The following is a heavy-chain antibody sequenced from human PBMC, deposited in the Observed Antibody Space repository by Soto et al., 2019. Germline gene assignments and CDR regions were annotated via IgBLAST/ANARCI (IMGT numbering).Heavy chain of an antibody. D-gene: IGHD3-22*01. V-gene: IGHV4-31*03. CDR1: GGSISSGGYY. Sequence: PSETLALTCTVSGGSISSGGYYGSWIRQHPGKGLEWIGYIYYSGSTYYNPSLKSRVTISVDTSKNQFSLKLSSVTAADTAVYYCARDYYDSSGPANNWFDPWGQGTLVTVSS. J-gene: IGHJ5*02. CDR2: IYYSGST. CDR3: ARDYYDSSGPANNWFDP.